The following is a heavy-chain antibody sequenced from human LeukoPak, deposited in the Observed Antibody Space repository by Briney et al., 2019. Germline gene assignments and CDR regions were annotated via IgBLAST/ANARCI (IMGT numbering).Heavy chain of an antibody. CDR2: IKQDGSEK. Sequence: GGSLRLSCAASGFTFSSYEMNWVRQAPGKGLEWVANIKQDGSEKYYVDSVKGRFTISRDNAKNSLYLQMNSLRAEDTAVYYCARARSGTTSVPHYFDYWGQGTLVSVSS. CDR3: ARARSGTTSVPHYFDY. J-gene: IGHJ4*02. CDR1: GFTFSSYE. D-gene: IGHD4-17*01. V-gene: IGHV3-7*01.